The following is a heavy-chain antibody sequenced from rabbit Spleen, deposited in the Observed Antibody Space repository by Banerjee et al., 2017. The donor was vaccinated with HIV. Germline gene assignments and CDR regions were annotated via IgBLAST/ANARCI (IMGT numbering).Heavy chain of an antibody. CDR3: ARDTSSSFSSYGMDL. V-gene: IGHV1S40*01. D-gene: IGHD1-1*01. CDR1: GVSFSGSSY. CDR2: IEGGSSSFT. Sequence: QSVEESGGDLVKPGGTLTLTCTASGVSFSGSSYMCWVRQAPGKGLEWIACIEGGSSSFTYFASWAKGRFTISKASSTTVTLQMTSLTAADTATYFCARDTSSSFSSYGMDLWGQGTLVTVS. J-gene: IGHJ6*01.